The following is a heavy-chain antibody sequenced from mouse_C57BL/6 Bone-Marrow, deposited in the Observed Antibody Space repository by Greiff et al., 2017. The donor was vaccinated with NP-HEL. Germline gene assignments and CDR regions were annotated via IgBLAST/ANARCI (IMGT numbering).Heavy chain of an antibody. Sequence: DVHLVESGGDLVKPGGSLKLSCAASGFTFSSYGMSWVRQTPDKRLEWVATISSGGSYTYYPDSVKGRFTISRDNAKNTLYLQMSSLKSEDTAMYYCASRELYYSNYVNYWGQGTTLTVSS. D-gene: IGHD2-5*01. J-gene: IGHJ2*01. V-gene: IGHV5-6*01. CDR3: ASRELYYSNYVNY. CDR2: ISSGGSYT. CDR1: GFTFSSYG.